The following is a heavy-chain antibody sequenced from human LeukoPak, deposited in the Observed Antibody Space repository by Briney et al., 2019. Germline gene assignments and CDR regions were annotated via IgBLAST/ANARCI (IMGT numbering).Heavy chain of an antibody. J-gene: IGHJ6*03. CDR2: ISYDGSNK. D-gene: IGHD1-26*01. CDR1: GFTFSSYA. CDR3: ARGQRAHVEWSNYMDV. V-gene: IGHV3-30*04. Sequence: PGGSLRLSCAASGFTFSSYAMHWVRQAPGKGLEWVAVISYDGSNKFFAESVKGRFTISRDNSKNTLYLQMNSLRAEDTAVYYCARGQRAHVEWSNYMDVWGKGTTVTVSS.